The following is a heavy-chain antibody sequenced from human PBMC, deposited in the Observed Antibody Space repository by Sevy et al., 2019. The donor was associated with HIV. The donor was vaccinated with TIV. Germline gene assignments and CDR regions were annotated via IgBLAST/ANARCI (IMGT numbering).Heavy chain of an antibody. CDR3: AKSKNYLDAFDI. J-gene: IGHJ3*02. D-gene: IGHD1-7*01. Sequence: GGSLRLSCAASGFTFNSYAMNWVRQAPGKGLEWVSTISGSGVTTYHADSVKGRFTISRDNSKNTLYLQMNSLRAEDTAVYYSAKSKNYLDAFDIWGQGTKVTVSS. CDR1: GFTFNSYA. V-gene: IGHV3-23*01. CDR2: ISGSGVTT.